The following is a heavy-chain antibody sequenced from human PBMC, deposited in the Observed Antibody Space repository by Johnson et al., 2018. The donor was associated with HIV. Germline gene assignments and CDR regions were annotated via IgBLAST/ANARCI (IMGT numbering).Heavy chain of an antibody. CDR2: ISYDGSNK. J-gene: IGHJ3*02. V-gene: IGHV3-30*19. D-gene: IGHD6-13*01. Sequence: VQLVESGGGVVQPGGSLRLSCAASGFTFSSYGMHWVRQAPGKGLEWVAVISYDGSNKYYADSVKGRFTISRDNSKNTLYLQMNSLRAEDTAVYYCAETPGIAAAGTGYAFDIWGQGTMVTVSS. CDR1: GFTFSSYG. CDR3: AETPGIAAAGTGYAFDI.